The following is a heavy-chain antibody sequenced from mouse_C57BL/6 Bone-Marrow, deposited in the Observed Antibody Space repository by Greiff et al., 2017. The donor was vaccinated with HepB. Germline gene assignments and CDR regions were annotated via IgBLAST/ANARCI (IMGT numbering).Heavy chain of an antibody. CDR2: IRLKSDNYAT. CDR1: GFTFSNYW. Sequence: EVKLMESGGGLVQPGGSMKLSCVASGFTFSNYWMNWVRQSPEKGLEWVAQIRLKSDNYATHYAESVKGRFTISRDDSKSSVYLQMNNLRAEDTGIYYGTGGTGAFDDWGQGTTLTVSS. J-gene: IGHJ2*01. CDR3: TGGTGAFDD. V-gene: IGHV6-3*01. D-gene: IGHD4-1*01.